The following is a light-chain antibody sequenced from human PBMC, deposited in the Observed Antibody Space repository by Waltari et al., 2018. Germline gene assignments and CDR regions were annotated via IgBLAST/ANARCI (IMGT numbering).Light chain of an antibody. V-gene: IGLV3-1*01. J-gene: IGLJ2*01. CDR1: QLGKNT. CDR2: QYS. CDR3: QAWDSGTIF. Sequence: SYALNQPPSMSVSQGQTPTITCSGRQLGKNTLCWYLQKPGQPPVLALYQYSKRPSGTPERISGSNSADPATLTIRGAQSTDEADYYCQAWDSGTIFFGGGTKLTVL.